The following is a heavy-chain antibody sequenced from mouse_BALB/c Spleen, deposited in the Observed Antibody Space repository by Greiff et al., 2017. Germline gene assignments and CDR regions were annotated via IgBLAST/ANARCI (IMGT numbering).Heavy chain of an antibody. CDR3: ARDGSSYWYFDY. V-gene: IGHV5-17*02. CDR2: ISSGSSTI. CDR1: GFTFSSFG. D-gene: IGHD1-1*01. J-gene: IGHJ2*01. Sequence: EVQRVESGGGLVQPGGSRKLSCAASGFTFSSFGMHWVRQAPEKGLEWVAYISSGSSTIYYADTVKGRFTISRDNPKNTLFLQMTSLRSEDTAMYYCARDGSSYWYFDYWGQGTTLTVSS.